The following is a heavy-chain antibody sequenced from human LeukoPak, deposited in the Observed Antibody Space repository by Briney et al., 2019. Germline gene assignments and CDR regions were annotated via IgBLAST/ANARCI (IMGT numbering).Heavy chain of an antibody. CDR3: ARVAAVSGNTGYFDY. Sequence: SVKVYCKASGGTFSNYAISWVRQAPGQGLEWMGEIIPTFGTTNYAQKFQGRVTITADDSTSTAYMELSSLRSEDTAVYYCARVAAVSGNTGYFDYWGQGTLVTVSS. V-gene: IGHV1-69*01. D-gene: IGHD6-19*01. CDR1: GGTFSNYA. J-gene: IGHJ4*02. CDR2: IIPTFGTT.